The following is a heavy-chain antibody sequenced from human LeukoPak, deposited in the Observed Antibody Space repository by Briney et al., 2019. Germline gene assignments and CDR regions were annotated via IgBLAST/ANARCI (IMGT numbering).Heavy chain of an antibody. Sequence: GGSLRLSCAASGFTFSSYAMSWVRQAPGKGLEWVSAISGSGGSTYYADSVKGRFTISRDNSKNTLYLQMNSLRAEDTAVYYCAKVKKADYYYYYMDVRGKGTTVTVSS. V-gene: IGHV3-23*01. J-gene: IGHJ6*03. D-gene: IGHD6-13*01. CDR1: GFTFSSYA. CDR2: ISGSGGST. CDR3: AKVKKADYYYYYMDV.